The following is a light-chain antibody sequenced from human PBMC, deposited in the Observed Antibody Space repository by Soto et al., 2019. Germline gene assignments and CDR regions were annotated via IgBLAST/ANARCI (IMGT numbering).Light chain of an antibody. CDR3: SSYTSSRSDVV. CDR1: SRDVCGYNY. J-gene: IGLJ2*01. V-gene: IGLV2-14*01. Sequence: QSALTQPAAVSGSPGQSIPISCTGTSRDVCGYNYVSWYQQHPGKAPKLMIYDVSKRPSGVSNRFSGYNSGNTASLTISAIQAEYEADYYCSSYTSSRSDVVVGGGTKLTVL. CDR2: DVS.